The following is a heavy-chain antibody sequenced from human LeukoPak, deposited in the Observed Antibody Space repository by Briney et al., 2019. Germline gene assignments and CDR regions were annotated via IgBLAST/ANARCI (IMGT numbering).Heavy chain of an antibody. J-gene: IGHJ5*02. Sequence: LSLTCTVSGGSISSGDYYWSWIRQPPGKGLEWIGYIYYSGSTYYNPSLKSRVTISVDTSKNQFSLKLSSVTAADTAVYYCARGARQLRYFDRVGNWFDPWGQGTLVTVSS. CDR3: ARGARQLRYFDRVGNWFDP. D-gene: IGHD3-9*01. CDR1: GGSISSGDYY. CDR2: IYYSGST. V-gene: IGHV4-30-4*01.